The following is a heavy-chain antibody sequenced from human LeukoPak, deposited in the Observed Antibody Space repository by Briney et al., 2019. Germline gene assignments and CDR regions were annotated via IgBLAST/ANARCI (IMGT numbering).Heavy chain of an antibody. Sequence: GPLRLSCVASGFTFSRYWMSWVRQAPGKGLEWVANINQDGSEKYYVDSVKGRFTISRDNAKNSLYLQMNSLRAEDTAVYYCARGGSGTYSRLFDYWGQGTLVTVSS. D-gene: IGHD1-26*01. J-gene: IGHJ4*02. CDR1: GFTFSRYW. CDR2: INQDGSEK. CDR3: ARGGSGTYSRLFDY. V-gene: IGHV3-7*01.